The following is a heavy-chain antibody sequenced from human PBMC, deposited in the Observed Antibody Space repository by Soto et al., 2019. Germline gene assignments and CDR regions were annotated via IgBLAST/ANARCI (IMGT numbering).Heavy chain of an antibody. V-gene: IGHV3-7*03. CDR1: GFSCSSYY. CDR2: VNEDGSEK. D-gene: IGHD3-16*01. CDR3: AKWGGDGSNT. J-gene: IGHJ5*02. Sequence: GGSLRLSCAASGFSCSSYYMSWVRQARGKGLEWVSNVNEDGSEKYYVDSVKGRFTVSRDNSNNSLSLQMNTLRAGNAAVYYCAKWGGDGSNTWGQGTRVTVSS.